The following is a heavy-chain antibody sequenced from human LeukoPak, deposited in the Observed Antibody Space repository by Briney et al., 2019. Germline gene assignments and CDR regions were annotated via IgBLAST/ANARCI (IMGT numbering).Heavy chain of an antibody. Sequence: GGSLRLSCAASGFTFSDYYMSWIRQAPGQGLEWVSYTTNTGSPRYYADSVKGRFTISRDNAKNSLSLQMNSLSVDDTAVYYCAREEDGKAESFDPWGQGTLVTVSS. CDR3: AREEDGKAESFDP. V-gene: IGHV3-11*04. J-gene: IGHJ5*02. CDR1: GFTFSDYY. D-gene: IGHD1-1*01. CDR2: TTNTGSPR.